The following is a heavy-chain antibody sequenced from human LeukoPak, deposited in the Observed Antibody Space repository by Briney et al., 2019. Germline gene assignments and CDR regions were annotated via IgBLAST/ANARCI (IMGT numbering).Heavy chain of an antibody. CDR1: GFTFSSYG. Sequence: GGSLRLSCAASGFTFSSYGMHWVRQAPGKGLEWVAVIWYDGSNKYYADSVKGRFTISRDNSKNTLYLQMNSLRAEDTAVYYCARVGVAYYYYHGMDVWGQGTTVTVSS. CDR3: ARVGVAYYYYHGMDV. V-gene: IGHV3-33*01. CDR2: IWYDGSNK. D-gene: IGHD5-12*01. J-gene: IGHJ6*02.